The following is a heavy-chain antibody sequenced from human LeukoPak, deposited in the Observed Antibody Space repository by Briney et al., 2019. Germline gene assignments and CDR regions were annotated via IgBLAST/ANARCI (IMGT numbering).Heavy chain of an antibody. CDR3: ARAIGAFDY. J-gene: IGHJ4*02. D-gene: IGHD3-16*01. V-gene: IGHV3-23*01. CDR1: GFTFSSYA. CDR2: ISGSGGST. Sequence: GGSLRLSCAASGFTFSSYAMSWVPKAPGKGLEWVSAISGSGGSTYYADSVKGRFTISRDNSKNTLYLQMNSLRAEDTAVYYCARAIGAFDYWGQGTLVTVSS.